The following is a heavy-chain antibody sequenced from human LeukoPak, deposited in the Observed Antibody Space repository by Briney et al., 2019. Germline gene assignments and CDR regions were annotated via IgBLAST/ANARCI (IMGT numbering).Heavy chain of an antibody. D-gene: IGHD3-9*01. J-gene: IGHJ6*03. Sequence: SETLSLTCTVSGGSINSYYWSWIRQPPGKGLEWIGYIYYSGSTNYNPSLKSRVTISVDTSKNQFSLKLSSVTAADTAVYYCARDEAGYYDILTGYYTDYYYYMDVWGKGTTVTISS. CDR2: IYYSGST. CDR1: GGSINSYY. V-gene: IGHV4-59*12. CDR3: ARDEAGYYDILTGYYTDYYYYMDV.